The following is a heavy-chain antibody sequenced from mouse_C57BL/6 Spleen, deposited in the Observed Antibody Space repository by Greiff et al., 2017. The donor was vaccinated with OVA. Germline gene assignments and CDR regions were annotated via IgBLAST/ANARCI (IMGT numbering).Heavy chain of an antibody. V-gene: IGHV5-4*01. Sequence: EVKVVESGGGLVKPGGSLKLSCAASGFTFSSYAMSWVRQTPEKRLEWVATISDGGSYTYYPDNVKGRFTISRDNAKNNLYLQMSHLKSEDTAMYYCARDFMKGGYNYYAMDYWGQGTSVTVSS. CDR3: ARDFMKGGYNYYAMDY. CDR1: GFTFSSYA. J-gene: IGHJ4*01. CDR2: ISDGGSYT. D-gene: IGHD3-2*02.